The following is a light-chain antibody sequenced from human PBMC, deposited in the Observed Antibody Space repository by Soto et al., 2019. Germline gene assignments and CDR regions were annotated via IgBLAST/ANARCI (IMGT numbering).Light chain of an antibody. J-gene: IGLJ1*01. CDR2: EVS. V-gene: IGLV2-23*02. Sequence: QSALTQPASVSGSPGQSITISCTGDIGSYNLVSWYQQHPGKAPKLMIYEVSQRPSGVSNRFSGSKSGDTASLTISGLLAEDEADYFCCSYAGNSAYVFGTGTKLTVL. CDR3: CSYAGNSAYV. CDR1: DIGSYNL.